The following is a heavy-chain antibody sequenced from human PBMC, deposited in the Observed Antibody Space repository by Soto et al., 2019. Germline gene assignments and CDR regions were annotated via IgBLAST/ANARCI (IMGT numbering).Heavy chain of an antibody. CDR3: AKDREPITMIVVVIPGFDY. CDR1: GFTFSSYA. CDR2: ISGSGGST. D-gene: IGHD3-22*01. V-gene: IGHV3-23*01. Sequence: GGSLRLSCAASGFTFSSYAMSWVRQAPGKGLEWVSAISGSGGSTYYADSVKGRFTISRDNSKNTLYLQMNSLRAEDTAAYYCAKDREPITMIVVVIPGFDYWGQGTLVTVSS. J-gene: IGHJ4*02.